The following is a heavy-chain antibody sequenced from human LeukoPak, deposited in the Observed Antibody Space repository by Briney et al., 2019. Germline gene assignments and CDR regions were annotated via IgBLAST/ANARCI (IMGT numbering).Heavy chain of an antibody. Sequence: GGSLRLSCAASGFTFSSYGMRWVRQAPGEGLEWVAVISYDGSNKYYADSVKGRFTISRDNSKNTLHLQMNSLRAEDTAVYYCAKSGGVTTTLGYWGQGTLVTVSS. J-gene: IGHJ4*02. CDR3: AKSGGVTTTLGY. CDR2: ISYDGSNK. V-gene: IGHV3-30*18. D-gene: IGHD4-17*01. CDR1: GFTFSSYG.